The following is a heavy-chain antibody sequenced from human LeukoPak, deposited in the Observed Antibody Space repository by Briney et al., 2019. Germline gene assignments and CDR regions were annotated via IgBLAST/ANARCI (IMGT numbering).Heavy chain of an antibody. D-gene: IGHD6-13*01. CDR3: ATSSWPEKNYGG. V-gene: IGHV3-20*04. Sequence: GGSLRLSCKASGFTFADYGMSWVRQAPGQGLEWVGGINSNGGNTDYADYVKGRFTISTDTAKNSLYLQMNSLRAEDTALYYCATSSWPEKNYGGWGKGALVTV. J-gene: IGHJ4*02. CDR1: GFTFADYG. CDR2: INSNGGNT.